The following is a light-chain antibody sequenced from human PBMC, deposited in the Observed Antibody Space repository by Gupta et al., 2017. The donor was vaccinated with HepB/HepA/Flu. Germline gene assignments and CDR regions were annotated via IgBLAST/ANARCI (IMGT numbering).Light chain of an antibody. CDR1: QDISRW. J-gene: IGKJ2*04. V-gene: IGKV1-12*01. CDR2: SAS. Sequence: DIQMTQSPSSVSASVGDRVTITCRASQDISRWLAWYQQKPGEAPRLLIYSASRLQSGVPSRFSGSGFGTDFTLTINSLQPEESATYYCRQPDSFPRSFGQGTKLEIK. CDR3: RQPDSFPRS.